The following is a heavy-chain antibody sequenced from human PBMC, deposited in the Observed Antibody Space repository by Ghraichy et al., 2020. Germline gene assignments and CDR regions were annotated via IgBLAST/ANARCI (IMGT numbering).Heavy chain of an antibody. CDR1: GFTFSSYG. D-gene: IGHD2-2*01. J-gene: IGHJ6*02. V-gene: IGHV3-30*03. CDR2: ISYDVSKK. CDR3: ARSASQLSGYYYYGVGV. Sequence: LSLTCEGSGFTFSSYGMHWVRQAPGKGLEWVAVISYDVSKKYYVDSVKGRFTISRDNSKNALYLHMNSLRAEDTAVYYCARSASQLSGYYYYGVGVWGQGTTGTVAS.